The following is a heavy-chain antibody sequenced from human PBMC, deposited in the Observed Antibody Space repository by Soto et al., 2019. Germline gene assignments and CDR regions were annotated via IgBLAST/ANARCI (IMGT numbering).Heavy chain of an antibody. J-gene: IGHJ3*02. Sequence: QVQLVQSGAEVKKPGASVKVSCKASGYTFTSYYMHWVRQAPGQGLEWMGISNPSGGSTSYAQKFQGRVTMTRDTSTSTVYMELSSLRSEDTAVYYCDLAGTDACDIWGQGTMVTVSS. V-gene: IGHV1-46*01. CDR2: SNPSGGST. CDR1: GYTFTSYY. D-gene: IGHD6-13*01. CDR3: DLAGTDACDI.